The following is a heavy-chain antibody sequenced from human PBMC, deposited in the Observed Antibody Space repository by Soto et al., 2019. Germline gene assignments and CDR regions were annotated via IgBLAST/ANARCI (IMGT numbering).Heavy chain of an antibody. CDR1: GFTFRTYW. J-gene: IGHJ6*02. CDR3: ARGGLAAAYISDYGMDV. V-gene: IGHV3-74*01. D-gene: IGHD6-13*01. CDR2: INSEGSST. Sequence: PGGSLRLSCGASGFTFRTYWMHWVRQAPGKGLVWVSRINSEGSSTTYADSVKGRFTISRDNAKNTLYLQMNSLRAEDTAVYYCARGGLAAAYISDYGMDVWGQGTTVTVSS.